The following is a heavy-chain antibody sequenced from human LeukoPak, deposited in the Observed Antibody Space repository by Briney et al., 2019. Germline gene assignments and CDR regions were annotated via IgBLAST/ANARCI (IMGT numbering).Heavy chain of an antibody. D-gene: IGHD6-19*01. J-gene: IGHJ4*02. CDR1: GGSFSGYY. Sequence: SETLSLTCAVYGGSFSGYYWSWIRQPPGKGLEWIGYIYYSGSTNYNPSLKSRVTISVDTSKNQFSLKLNSVTAADTAVYYCAREWRGWYYFDYWGQGTLVTVSS. CDR2: IYYSGST. V-gene: IGHV4-59*01. CDR3: AREWRGWYYFDY.